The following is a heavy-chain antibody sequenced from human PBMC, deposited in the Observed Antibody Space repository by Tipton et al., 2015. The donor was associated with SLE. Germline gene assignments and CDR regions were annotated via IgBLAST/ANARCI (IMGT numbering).Heavy chain of an antibody. J-gene: IGHJ5*02. CDR1: GGSISGYY. CDR3: ARGGTGDGRNPFDP. CDR2: ITRRGKT. V-gene: IGHV4-34*01. Sequence: TLSLTCTVSGGSISGYYWSWIRRPPGRGLEWIGEITRRGKTNYNPSLKSRVTISVDTSKNQFSLNLRSVTAADTAVYYCARGGTGDGRNPFDPWGQGTLVTVSS. D-gene: IGHD4-23*01.